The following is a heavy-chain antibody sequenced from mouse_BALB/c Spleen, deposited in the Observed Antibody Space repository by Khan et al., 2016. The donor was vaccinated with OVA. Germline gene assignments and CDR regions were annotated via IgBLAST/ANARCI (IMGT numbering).Heavy chain of an antibody. V-gene: IGHV3-2*02. CDR3: ARSVTITTVVATDFDY. D-gene: IGHD1-1*01. CDR2: TSYSGRT. CDR1: GYSITSDYA. Sequence: VQLKESGPGLVKPSQSLSLTCTVTGYSITSDYAWNWIRQFPGNKLEWMAYTSYSGRTSYNPSLKSRLSITRDTSKNQFFLQLNSVTTEDTATYYCARSVTITTVVATDFDYWGQGTTLTVSS. J-gene: IGHJ2*01.